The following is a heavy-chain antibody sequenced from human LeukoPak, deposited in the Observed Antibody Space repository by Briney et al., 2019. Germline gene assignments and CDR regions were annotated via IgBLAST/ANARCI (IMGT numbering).Heavy chain of an antibody. CDR3: ARGRFGLTLDY. CDR2: IYSSGST. D-gene: IGHD4-23*01. Sequence: PGGSLILSCAAYRFTVSSNYMSWDRQAPGKGLEWVSFIYSSGSTSYAHSVRGRFTISRDTSNSTLYLQMNSLRVEDTAVYYCARGRFGLTLDYWGQGTLVTV. V-gene: IGHV3-66*01. CDR1: RFTVSSNY. J-gene: IGHJ4*02.